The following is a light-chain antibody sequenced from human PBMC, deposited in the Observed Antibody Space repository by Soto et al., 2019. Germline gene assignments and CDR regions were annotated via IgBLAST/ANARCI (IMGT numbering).Light chain of an antibody. J-gene: IGKJ3*01. Sequence: EIVLTQSPATLSLSPGERATLSCRASQSVSNSLVWYQQKPGQAPRLLFYGASNRATGIPARFSGSGSGTDFTLTISSLEPEDFAVYYCQQRSNWQFTFGPGTKVDIE. CDR2: GAS. V-gene: IGKV3-11*01. CDR1: QSVSNS. CDR3: QQRSNWQFT.